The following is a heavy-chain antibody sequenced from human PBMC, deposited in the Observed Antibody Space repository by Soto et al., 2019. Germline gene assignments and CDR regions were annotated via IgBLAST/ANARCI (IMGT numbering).Heavy chain of an antibody. Sequence: PGGSLRLSCAASGFTFSSYGMHWVRQAPGKGLEWVAVISYDGSNKYYADSVKGRFTISRDNSKNTLYLQMNSLRAEDTAVYYCATIAVAVHFDYWGQGTLVTVSS. CDR2: ISYDGSNK. CDR1: GFTFSSYG. J-gene: IGHJ4*02. D-gene: IGHD6-19*01. V-gene: IGHV3-30*03. CDR3: ATIAVAVHFDY.